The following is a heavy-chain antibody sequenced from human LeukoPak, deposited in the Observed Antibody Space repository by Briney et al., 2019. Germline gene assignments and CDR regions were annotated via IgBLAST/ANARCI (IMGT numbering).Heavy chain of an antibody. Sequence: PSETLSLTCSVSGHSISSGYYWGWIRQPPGKGLEWIGTMNHRGSTYYNPSLKSRVTMSGDTSKNHFSLKLSSVIAADAAVYYCARHRGDNSNPRYYFYYMDVWGKGTTVTVSS. D-gene: IGHD4-11*01. CDR2: MNHRGST. J-gene: IGHJ6*03. CDR1: GHSISSGYY. CDR3: ARHRGDNSNPRYYFYYMDV. V-gene: IGHV4-38-2*01.